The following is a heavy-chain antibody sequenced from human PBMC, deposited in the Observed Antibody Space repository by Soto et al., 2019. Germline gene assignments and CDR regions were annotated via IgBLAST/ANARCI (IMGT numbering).Heavy chain of an antibody. D-gene: IGHD2-15*01. V-gene: IGHV3-21*01. J-gene: IGHJ4*02. Sequence: GGSLRLSCAASGFTFSSYSMNWVRQAPGKGLEWVSSISSSSSYIYYADSVKGRFTISRDNAKNSLYLQMNSLRAEDTAVYYCARVSIVVADPLDYWGQGTLVTVSS. CDR2: ISSSSSYI. CDR3: ARVSIVVADPLDY. CDR1: GFTFSSYS.